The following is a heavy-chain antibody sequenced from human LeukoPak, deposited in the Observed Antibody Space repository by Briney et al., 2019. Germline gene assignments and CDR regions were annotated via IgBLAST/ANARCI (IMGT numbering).Heavy chain of an antibody. CDR2: ISAYNGNT. CDR1: GYTFTSYG. J-gene: IGHJ5*02. V-gene: IGHV1-18*01. D-gene: IGHD3-22*01. CDR3: ARADYYDSSGPPDP. Sequence: GASVKVSCRASGYTFTSYGISWVRQAPGQGLEWMGWISAYNGNTNYAQKLQGRVTMTTDTSTSTAYMELRSLRSDDTAVYYCARADYYDSSGPPDPWGQGTLVTVSS.